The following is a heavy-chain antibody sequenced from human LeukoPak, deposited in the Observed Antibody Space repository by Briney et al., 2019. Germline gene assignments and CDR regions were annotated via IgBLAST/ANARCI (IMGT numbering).Heavy chain of an antibody. D-gene: IGHD1-26*01. CDR1: GFTFSSYS. J-gene: IGHJ4*02. Sequence: PGGSLRLSCAASGFTFSSYSMNWVRQAPGKGLEWVSYISSSSSTIYYADSVKGRFTISRDNAKNSLYLQMNSLRAEDTAVCYCAREVDIAPYDYWGQGTLVTVSS. CDR3: AREVDIAPYDY. V-gene: IGHV3-48*04. CDR2: ISSSSSTI.